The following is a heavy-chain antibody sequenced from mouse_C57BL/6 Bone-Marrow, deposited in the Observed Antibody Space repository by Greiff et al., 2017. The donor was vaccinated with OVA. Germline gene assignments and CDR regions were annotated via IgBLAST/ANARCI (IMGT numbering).Heavy chain of an antibody. CDR2: IPPNSGST. CDR3: ARSLIYYDYDGFAY. V-gene: IGHV1-64*01. D-gene: IGHD2-4*01. Sequence: QVQLQQPGAELVKPGASVKLSCKASGYTFTSYWMHWVKQRPGQGLEWIGMIPPNSGSTNYNEKFKSKATLTVDKSSSTAYMQLSSLTSEDSAVYYCARSLIYYDYDGFAYWGQGTLVTVSA. CDR1: GYTFTSYW. J-gene: IGHJ3*01.